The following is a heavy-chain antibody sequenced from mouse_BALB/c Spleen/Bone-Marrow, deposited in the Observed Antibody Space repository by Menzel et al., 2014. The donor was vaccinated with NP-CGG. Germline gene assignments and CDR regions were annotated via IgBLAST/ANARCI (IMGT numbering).Heavy chain of an antibody. J-gene: IGHJ3*01. D-gene: IGHD1-1*01. Sequence: EVKLVESGGGLVQPGGSLKLSCAASGFDFSRYYMNWVRQAPGKGLEWIGEINPDSSPINYTPSLKDKFIISRDNAKNTLYLQMSKVRSEDTALYYCARPRYYGSIFAYWGQGTLVTVSA. CDR2: INPDSSPI. CDR3: ARPRYYGSIFAY. V-gene: IGHV4-1*02. CDR1: GFDFSRYY.